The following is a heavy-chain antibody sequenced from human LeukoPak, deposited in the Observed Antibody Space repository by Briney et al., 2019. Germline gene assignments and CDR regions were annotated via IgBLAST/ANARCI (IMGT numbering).Heavy chain of an antibody. CDR1: GFTFSNYG. V-gene: IGHV3-23*01. J-gene: IGHJ4*02. CDR2: ISGSGGNT. Sequence: GGSLRLSCAVSGFTFSNYGMNWVRQAPGKGLEWVSVISGSGGNTYYADSVKGRFTISRDNSKNTLYLQMNSLRAEDTAVYYCAKEYSVRNQFDHWGQGTLVAVSS. CDR3: AKEYSVRNQFDH. D-gene: IGHD1-14*01.